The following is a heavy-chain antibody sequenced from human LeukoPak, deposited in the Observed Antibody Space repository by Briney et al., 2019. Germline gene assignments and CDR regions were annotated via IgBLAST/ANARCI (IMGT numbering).Heavy chain of an antibody. V-gene: IGHV3-7*01. Sequence: GGSLRLSCAASGFTFSSYWMSWVRQAPGKGLEWVANIKQDGSEKYYVDSVKGRFTISRDNAKNSLYLQMNSLRAEDTAVYYCARDLSGSSPALDYWGQGTLVTVSS. J-gene: IGHJ4*02. D-gene: IGHD1-26*01. CDR1: GFTFSSYW. CDR2: IKQDGSEK. CDR3: ARDLSGSSPALDY.